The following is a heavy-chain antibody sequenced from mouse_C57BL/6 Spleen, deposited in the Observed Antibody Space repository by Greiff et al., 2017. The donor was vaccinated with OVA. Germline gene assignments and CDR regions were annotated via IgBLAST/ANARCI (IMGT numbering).Heavy chain of an antibody. D-gene: IGHD1-1*01. CDR2: IDPENGDT. Sequence: VQLQQSGAELVRPGASVKLSCTASGFNIKDDYMHWVKQRPEQGLEWIGWIDPENGDTEYASKFPGKATLTADTSSNTAYLQLSSLTSEDTAVYYCTTPYYFGSSYVAWFADWGQGTLVTVSA. V-gene: IGHV14-4*01. CDR3: TTPYYFGSSYVAWFAD. CDR1: GFNIKDDY. J-gene: IGHJ3*01.